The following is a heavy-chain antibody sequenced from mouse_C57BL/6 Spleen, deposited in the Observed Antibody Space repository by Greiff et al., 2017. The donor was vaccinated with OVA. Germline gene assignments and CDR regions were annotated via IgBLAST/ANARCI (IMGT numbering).Heavy chain of an antibody. J-gene: IGHJ2*01. CDR2: IDPSDSYT. CDR3: ARHTMVTTAYFDY. Sequence: QVQLQQPGAELVMPGASVKLSCKASGYTFTSYWMHWVKQRPGQGLEWIGEIDPSDSYTNYNQKFKGKSTLTVDKSSSTAYMQLSSLTSEDSAVYYCARHTMVTTAYFDYWGQGTTLTVSS. V-gene: IGHV1-69*01. CDR1: GYTFTSYW. D-gene: IGHD2-2*01.